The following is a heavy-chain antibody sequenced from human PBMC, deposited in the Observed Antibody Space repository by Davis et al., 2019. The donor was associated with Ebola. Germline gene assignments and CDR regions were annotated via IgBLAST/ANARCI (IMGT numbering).Heavy chain of an antibody. V-gene: IGHV4-59*01. CDR3: ARGFAVVANYFDY. D-gene: IGHD2-2*01. J-gene: IGHJ4*02. Sequence: MPSETLSLTCAVYGGSFSGYYWSWIRQPPGKGLEWIGYTYYSGSTNYNPSLKSRVTISVDTSKNQFSLKLSSVTAADTAVYYCARGFAVVANYFDYWGQGTLVTVSS. CDR1: GGSFSGYY. CDR2: TYYSGST.